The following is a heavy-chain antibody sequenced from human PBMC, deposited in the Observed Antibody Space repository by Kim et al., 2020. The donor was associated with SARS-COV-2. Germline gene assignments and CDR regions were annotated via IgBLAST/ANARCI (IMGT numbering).Heavy chain of an antibody. J-gene: IGHJ6*02. Sequence: RFTISRDNSKNTLYLQMNSLRAEDTAVYYCARDRVTVQLWLQSYYGMDVWGQGTTVTVSS. D-gene: IGHD5-18*01. CDR3: ARDRVTVQLWLQSYYGMDV. V-gene: IGHV3-30*01.